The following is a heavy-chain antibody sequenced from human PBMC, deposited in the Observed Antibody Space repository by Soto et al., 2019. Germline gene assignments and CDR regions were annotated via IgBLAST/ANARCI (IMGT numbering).Heavy chain of an antibody. CDR1: GGTFSSYA. CDR2: IIPIFGTA. J-gene: IGHJ6*02. V-gene: IGHV1-69*13. D-gene: IGHD2-15*01. CDR3: ARGPYCGVGSCYPRDGGCFDYYGLDV. Sequence: VASVKVSCKASGGTFSSYAISWVRQAPGQGLEWMGGIIPIFGTANYAQKFQGRVTITADESTSTAYMELSSLRSEDTAVHYCARGPYCGVGSCYPRDGGCFDYYGLDVWGQGTRVTVSS.